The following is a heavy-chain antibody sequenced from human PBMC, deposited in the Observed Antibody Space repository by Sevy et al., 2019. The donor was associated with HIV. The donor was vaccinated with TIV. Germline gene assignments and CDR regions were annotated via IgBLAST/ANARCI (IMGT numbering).Heavy chain of an antibody. Sequence: GGSLRLSCAASGFSFSWYWMSWVRQTPEKGLEWVANIKPDGSEKNYVDSVKGRFTVSRDNAKNSLYLQMNSLRVEDTAVYYCAMNYYDSSGSSFFFDYWGQGTLVTVSS. V-gene: IGHV3-7*01. CDR2: IKPDGSEK. D-gene: IGHD3-22*01. J-gene: IGHJ4*02. CDR1: GFSFSWYW. CDR3: AMNYYDSSGSSFFFDY.